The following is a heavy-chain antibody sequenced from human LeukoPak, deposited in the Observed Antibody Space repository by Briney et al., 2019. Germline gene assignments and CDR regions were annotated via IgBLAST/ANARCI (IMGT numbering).Heavy chain of an antibody. D-gene: IGHD1-26*01. CDR2: IYSGGST. CDR3: ARAPGWVYYFDY. V-gene: IGHV3-66*02. J-gene: IGHJ4*02. Sequence: GGSLRLSCAASGFTVSSNYMSWVRQAPGKGLEWVSVIYSGGSTYYADSVKGRFTNSRDNSKNTLYLQMNSLRAEDTAVYYCARAPGWVYYFDYWGQGTLVTVSS. CDR1: GFTVSSNY.